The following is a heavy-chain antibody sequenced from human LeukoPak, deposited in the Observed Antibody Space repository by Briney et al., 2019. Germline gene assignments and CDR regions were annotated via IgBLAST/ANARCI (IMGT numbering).Heavy chain of an antibody. CDR1: GFTFSSHG. D-gene: IGHD3-22*01. CDR3: ARAGTTYYYDSSGFPFDY. CDR2: IWYDGSNK. Sequence: PGGSLRLSCAASGFTFSSHGMHWVRQAPGKGLEWVAVIWYDGSNKYYADSVKGRFTISRDNSKNTLYLQMNSLRAEDTAVYYCARAGTTYYYDSSGFPFDYWGQGTLVTVSS. V-gene: IGHV3-33*01. J-gene: IGHJ4*02.